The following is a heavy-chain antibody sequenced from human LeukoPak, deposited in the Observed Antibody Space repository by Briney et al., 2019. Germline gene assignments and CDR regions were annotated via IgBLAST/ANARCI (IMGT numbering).Heavy chain of an antibody. V-gene: IGHV1-2*02. Sequence: GASVKVSCKASGYTFTGYYMHWVRPAPGQGLEWMGWINPNSGGTNYAQKFQGRVTMTRDTSISTAYMELSRLRSDDTAVYYCARDVTYDFWSGYPDYWGQGTLVTVSS. CDR2: INPNSGGT. CDR3: ARDVTYDFWSGYPDY. J-gene: IGHJ4*02. CDR1: GYTFTGYY. D-gene: IGHD3-3*01.